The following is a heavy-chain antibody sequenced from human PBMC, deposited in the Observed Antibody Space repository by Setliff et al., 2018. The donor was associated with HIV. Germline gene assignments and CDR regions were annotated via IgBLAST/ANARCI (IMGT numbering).Heavy chain of an antibody. V-gene: IGHV3-30-3*01. CDR2: MSTGGDIK. Sequence: GGSLRLSCAATGFTFSSYVLHWVRQAPGKGLEWVAVMSTGGDIKIYADSVKGRFTISRDNSKNALFLHMNSLRPEDTATYYCVRDPIEGSPDYFDYWGQGALVTVSS. J-gene: IGHJ4*02. CDR3: VRDPIEGSPDYFDY. D-gene: IGHD1-26*01. CDR1: GFTFSSYV.